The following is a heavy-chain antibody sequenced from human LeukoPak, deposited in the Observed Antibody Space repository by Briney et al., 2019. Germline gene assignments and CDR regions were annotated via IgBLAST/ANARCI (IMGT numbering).Heavy chain of an antibody. CDR3: ARTQNGYCNGGSCHPFDY. Sequence: ASVKVSCKASGYTFTSYYMHCVQQAPRQGLEWMGIINPSGGSTSYAQKFQGRVTMTRDTSTSTVYMELSSLRSEDTAVYYCARTQNGYCNGGSCHPFDYWGQGTLVTVSS. CDR2: INPSGGST. V-gene: IGHV1-46*01. D-gene: IGHD2-15*01. CDR1: GYTFTSYY. J-gene: IGHJ4*02.